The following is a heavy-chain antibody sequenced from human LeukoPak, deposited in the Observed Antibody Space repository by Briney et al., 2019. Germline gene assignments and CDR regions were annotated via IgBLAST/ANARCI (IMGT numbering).Heavy chain of an antibody. CDR1: GGSISSGGYY. V-gene: IGHV4-30-2*01. CDR2: IYHSGST. J-gene: IGHJ4*02. D-gene: IGHD3-3*01. CDR3: ARSRATYDFWSGYDY. Sequence: SETLSLTCTVSGGSISSGGYYWSWIRQPPGKGLEWIGYIYHSGSTYYNPSLKSRVTTSVDRSKNQFSLKLSSVTAADTAVYYCARSRATYDFWSGYDYWGQGTLVTVSS.